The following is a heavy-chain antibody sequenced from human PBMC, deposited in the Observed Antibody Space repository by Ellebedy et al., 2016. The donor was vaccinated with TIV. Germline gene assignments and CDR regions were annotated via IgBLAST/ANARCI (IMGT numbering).Heavy chain of an antibody. Sequence: GESLKISCAASGFTFSSYGMHWVRQAPGKGLEWVAVIWYDGSNKYYADSVKGRFTISRDNSKNTLYLQMNSLRAEDTAVYYCATPFADAFDIWGQGTMVTVSS. J-gene: IGHJ3*02. CDR1: GFTFSSYG. V-gene: IGHV3-33*01. CDR3: ATPFADAFDI. CDR2: IWYDGSNK.